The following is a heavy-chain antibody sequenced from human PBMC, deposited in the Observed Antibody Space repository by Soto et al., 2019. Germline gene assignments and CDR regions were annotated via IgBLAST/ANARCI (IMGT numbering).Heavy chain of an antibody. V-gene: IGHV4-38-2*01. CDR1: GYSISSGYY. CDR2: ISHSGTT. Sequence: SETLSLTCAVSGYSISSGYYRGWIRQPPGRGLEWIGSISHSGTTYYNPSLRSRVTISIDTSNNQFSLKLSSVTAADTAVYYCARASGGNSGWGHWSDPWGQGTLVTVSS. J-gene: IGHJ5*02. D-gene: IGHD2-21*02. CDR3: ARASGGNSGWGHWSDP.